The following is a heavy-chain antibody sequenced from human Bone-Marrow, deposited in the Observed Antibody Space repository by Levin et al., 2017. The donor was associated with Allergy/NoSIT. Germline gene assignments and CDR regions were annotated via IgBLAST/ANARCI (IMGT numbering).Heavy chain of an antibody. V-gene: IGHV3-30-3*01. Sequence: QPGESLKISCVGSGFTFSRFGIHWVRQTPAKGLESLGVASPDGSEKYYRASVKGRFTISRDNSKDTLYLQLSSLRVEDTAVYYCVRDLGGNSQLDYWGRGTLVTVSS. J-gene: IGHJ4*02. D-gene: IGHD4-23*01. CDR3: VRDLGGNSQLDY. CDR2: ASPDGSEK. CDR1: GFTFSRFG.